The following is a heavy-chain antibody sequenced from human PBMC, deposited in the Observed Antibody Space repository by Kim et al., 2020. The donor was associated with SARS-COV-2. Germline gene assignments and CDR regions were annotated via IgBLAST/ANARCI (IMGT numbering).Heavy chain of an antibody. CDR3: ARAPWLLPDY. CDR1: GGSITNYF. Sequence: SETLSLTCTVSGGSITNYFWSWIRQPPGKGLEWIGHIYYSGSTNYNPSLKRRVTISVDTSKNQSSLKLSTVTAADTAVYYCARAPWLLPDYCGQGTLVTVSS. D-gene: IGHD2-15*01. V-gene: IGHV4-59*13. CDR2: IYYSGST. J-gene: IGHJ4*02.